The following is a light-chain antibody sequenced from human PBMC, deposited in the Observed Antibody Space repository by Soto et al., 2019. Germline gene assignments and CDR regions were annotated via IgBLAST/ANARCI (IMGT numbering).Light chain of an antibody. J-gene: IGKJ4*01. CDR2: AAS. Sequence: DIQMTQSPSSLSASVGDRVTITCRASQSVSSHLNWYQQKPGKAPKLLIYAASSLHSGVPSRFSGSGSGTDFTLTISSLQPEDFAAYYCQESYSTPLTFGGGTKVEIK. CDR3: QESYSTPLT. CDR1: QSVSSH. V-gene: IGKV1-39*01.